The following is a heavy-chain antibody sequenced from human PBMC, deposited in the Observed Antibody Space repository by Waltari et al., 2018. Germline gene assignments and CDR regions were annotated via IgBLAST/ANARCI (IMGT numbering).Heavy chain of an antibody. Sequence: QLQLQESGPGLVDPSETLSLTCTVSGDSISSNGNYWGRVRQPPGQGLAWIGSISSTGSASYNPSLKSRVIILVDAAQSQFTLMLGSVTAADTAMYFCARHIFYRSATYSLKEYSYYMDDWGKGTTVTVSS. CDR2: ISSTGSA. J-gene: IGHJ6*03. D-gene: IGHD3-10*01. CDR3: ARHIFYRSATYSLKEYSYYMDD. CDR1: GDSISSNGNY. V-gene: IGHV4-39*07.